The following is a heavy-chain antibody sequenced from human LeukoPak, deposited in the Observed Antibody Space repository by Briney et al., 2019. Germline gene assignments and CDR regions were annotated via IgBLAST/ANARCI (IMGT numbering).Heavy chain of an antibody. J-gene: IGHJ6*02. CDR2: FDPEDGET. V-gene: IGHV1-24*01. CDR1: GYTLTELS. D-gene: IGHD2-2*02. CDR3: ARAPRIVVVPAAIHYYYYGMDV. Sequence: ASVKVSCKVSGYTLTELSMHWVRQAPGKGLEWMGGFDPEDGETIYAQKFQGRVTMTRNTSISTAYMELSSLRPEDTAVYYCARAPRIVVVPAAIHYYYYGMDVWGQGTTVTVSS.